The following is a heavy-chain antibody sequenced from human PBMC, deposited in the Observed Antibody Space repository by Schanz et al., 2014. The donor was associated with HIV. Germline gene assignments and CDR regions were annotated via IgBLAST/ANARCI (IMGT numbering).Heavy chain of an antibody. V-gene: IGHV3-30*18. CDR2: TSYDGTKK. D-gene: IGHD3-22*01. CDR3: AKDRNYYESKYRGKGNYYYYYGMDV. CDR1: GFNFNSYG. Sequence: QVPLVESGGGVVQPGRSLRLSCVASGFNFNSYGMHWVRQAPGKGLEWVAVTSYDGTKKHYADSVKGRFTISRDNSKNSLYLAIKSLRAEDAAVYYCAKDRNYYESKYRGKGNYYYYYGMDVWGQGTTVTVSS. J-gene: IGHJ6*02.